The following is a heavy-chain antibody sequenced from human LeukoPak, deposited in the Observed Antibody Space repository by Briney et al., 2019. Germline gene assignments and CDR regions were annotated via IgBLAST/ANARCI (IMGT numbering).Heavy chain of an antibody. D-gene: IGHD3-16*01. CDR3: AKYGSGQLWLLGWYFDF. V-gene: IGHV3-23*01. Sequence: GSQRLSCAASGYPFYNYAVTWVRQAPGKGLEWVSSISHDGASTHYADSVKGRFTISRDNSKNTVFLQMDSLRAEDTAVYFCAKYGSGQLWLLGWYFDFWGRGTLVSVSS. CDR1: GYPFYNYA. J-gene: IGHJ2*01. CDR2: ISHDGAST.